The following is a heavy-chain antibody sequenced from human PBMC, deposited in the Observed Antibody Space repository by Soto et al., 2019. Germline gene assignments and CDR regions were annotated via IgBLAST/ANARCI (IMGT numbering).Heavy chain of an antibody. V-gene: IGHV3-7*01. CDR1: GFTFSHYW. CDR2: IKEDGSQK. CDR3: ARSGSEVDY. J-gene: IGHJ4*02. Sequence: EVQLVESGGDLVQPGGSLRLSCAVSGFTFSHYWMTWVRQAPGTGLEWVANIKEDGSQKNYVDSVKGRFTVSRDNAKNSLYLQMNSLRAEDTAVYYCARSGSEVDYWGQGTLVIVSS. D-gene: IGHD3-10*01.